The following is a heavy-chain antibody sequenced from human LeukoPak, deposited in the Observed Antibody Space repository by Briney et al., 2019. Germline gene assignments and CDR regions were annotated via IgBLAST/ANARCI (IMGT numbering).Heavy chain of an antibody. CDR2: IYSGGST. CDR3: YYGDYSELLDY. V-gene: IGHV3-53*01. CDR1: GFTFSNAY. Sequence: GGSLRLSCAASGFTFSNAYMSWVRQAPGKGLEWVSVIYSGGSTYYADSVKGRFTISRDNSKNTLYLQMNSLRAEDTAVYYCYYGDYSELLDYWGQGTLVTVSS. D-gene: IGHD4-17*01. J-gene: IGHJ4*02.